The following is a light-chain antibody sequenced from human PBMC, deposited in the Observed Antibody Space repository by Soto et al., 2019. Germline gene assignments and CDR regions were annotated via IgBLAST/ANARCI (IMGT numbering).Light chain of an antibody. Sequence: DIQMTQSPSTLSGSVGDRVTITCRASQTISSWLAWYQQKPGKAPKLLIYAASTLQSGVPSRFSGSGSGTDFTLTISSLQPEDFATYFCQKLNAYPPWTFGQGTKVDIK. CDR3: QKLNAYPPWT. V-gene: IGKV1-5*01. CDR1: QTISSW. CDR2: AAS. J-gene: IGKJ1*01.